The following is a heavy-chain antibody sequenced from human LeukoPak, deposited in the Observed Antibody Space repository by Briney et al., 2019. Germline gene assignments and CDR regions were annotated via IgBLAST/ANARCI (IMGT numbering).Heavy chain of an antibody. J-gene: IGHJ3*02. CDR3: ARGSMYYDSSGYYYDLEAFDI. Sequence: ASVKISCKASGYTFTSYGISWVRQAPGQGLEWMGWISAYNGNTNYAQKLQGRVTMTTDTSTSTAYMELRSLRSDDTAVYYCARGSMYYDSSGYYYDLEAFDIWGQGTMVTVSS. V-gene: IGHV1-18*01. CDR2: ISAYNGNT. D-gene: IGHD3-22*01. CDR1: GYTFTSYG.